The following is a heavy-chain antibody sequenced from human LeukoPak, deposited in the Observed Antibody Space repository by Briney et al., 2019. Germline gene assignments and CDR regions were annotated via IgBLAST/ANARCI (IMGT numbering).Heavy chain of an antibody. CDR3: ARELH. CDR2: IYSGGST. J-gene: IGHJ4*02. V-gene: IGHV3-53*05. Sequence: QPGGSLLLSCAASGFSVSSNYMSWVRQAPGKGLEWVTIIYSGGSTYYADSVKGRFTISRDNSKNTLYLQMNSLRVEDTAVYYCARELHWGQGTLVTVSS. CDR1: GFSVSSNY.